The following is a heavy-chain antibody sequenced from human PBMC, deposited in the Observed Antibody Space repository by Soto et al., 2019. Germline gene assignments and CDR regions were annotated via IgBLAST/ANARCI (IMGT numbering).Heavy chain of an antibody. D-gene: IGHD1-26*01. CDR3: ARAVPYSVGARLDY. CDR2: ISVYDGKT. J-gene: IGHJ4*02. CDR1: GYSFSNYG. V-gene: IGHV1-18*01. Sequence: QVQLLQSGAEVKKPGASVKVSCKVSGYSFSNYGITWVRQAPGQGLEWMGWISVYDGKTAYAQKVQDRVTVTIDTSTSTAYRELRSLRSDDTAVYHCARAVPYSVGARLDYWGQGTLVTVSS.